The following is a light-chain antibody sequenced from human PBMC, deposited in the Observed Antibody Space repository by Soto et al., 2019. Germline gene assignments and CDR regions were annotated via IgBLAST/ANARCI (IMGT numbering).Light chain of an antibody. J-gene: IGLJ1*01. CDR3: SSHTSSRTI. CDR1: SSDVGRYNY. Sequence: QSALTQPASVSGPPGQAITISCTGTSSDVGRYNYVYWYQQHPSKATKLMIYEVTDPPSGISSRFSGSKSGNTASLTISGLQTEDEADYYCSSHTSSRTIFGTGTKVTVL. V-gene: IGLV2-14*03. CDR2: EVT.